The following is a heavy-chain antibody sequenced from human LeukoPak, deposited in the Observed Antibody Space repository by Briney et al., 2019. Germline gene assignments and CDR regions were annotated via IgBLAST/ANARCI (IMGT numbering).Heavy chain of an antibody. V-gene: IGHV4-39*07. CDR3: ARGLDTAMVGDWFDP. J-gene: IGHJ5*02. CDR1: GGSISSSSYY. D-gene: IGHD5-18*01. Sequence: SETLSLTCTVSGGSISSSSYYWGWIRQPPGKGLEWIGSIYYSGSTNYNPSLKSRVIISVDTSKNQFSLKLSSVTAADTAVYYCARGLDTAMVGDWFDPWGQGTLVTVSS. CDR2: IYYSGST.